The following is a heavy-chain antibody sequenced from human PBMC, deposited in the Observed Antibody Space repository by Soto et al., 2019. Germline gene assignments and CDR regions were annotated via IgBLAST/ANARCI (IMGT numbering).Heavy chain of an antibody. CDR3: ATTGIAVAGTAFDI. CDR2: IIPIFGTA. J-gene: IGHJ3*02. CDR1: GGTFSSYA. V-gene: IGHV1-69*13. Sequence: ASVKVSCEASGGTFSSYAISWVRRAPGQGLEWMGGIIPIFGTANYAQKFQGRVTITADESTSTAYMELSSLRSEDTAVYYCATTGIAVAGTAFDIWGQGTMVTVSS. D-gene: IGHD6-19*01.